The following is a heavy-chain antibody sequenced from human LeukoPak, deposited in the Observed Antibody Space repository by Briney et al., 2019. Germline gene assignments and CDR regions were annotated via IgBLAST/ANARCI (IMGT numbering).Heavy chain of an antibody. J-gene: IGHJ4*02. D-gene: IGHD6-19*01. CDR1: GFTFSSHL. V-gene: IGHV3-74*01. Sequence: GGSLRLSCAASGFTFSSHLMHWVRQAPGKGLVWVSRISSDGTYTNYADSVRGRFTISRDNSKNTLYLQMNSLRAEDTAVYYCAKDRSGWSISDYWGQGTLVTVSS. CDR2: ISSDGTYT. CDR3: AKDRSGWSISDY.